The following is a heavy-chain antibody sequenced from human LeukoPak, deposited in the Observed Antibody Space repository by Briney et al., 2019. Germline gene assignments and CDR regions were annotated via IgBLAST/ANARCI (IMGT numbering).Heavy chain of an antibody. V-gene: IGHV1-18*01. CDR3: ARNREIITLVRGIIREYYFDY. Sequence: ASVKVSCKASGYTFSSNGISWVRQAPRQGLEWMGWIITSNGNTKYAQRLQGRVTMTTDTSTSTAYMELKSLRSDDTAVYYCARNREIITLVRGIIREYYFDYWGQGTLVTVSS. CDR1: GYTFSSNG. J-gene: IGHJ4*02. D-gene: IGHD3-10*01. CDR2: IITSNGNT.